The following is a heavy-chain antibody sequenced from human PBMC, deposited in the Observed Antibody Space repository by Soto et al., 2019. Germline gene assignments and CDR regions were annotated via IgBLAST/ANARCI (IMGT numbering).Heavy chain of an antibody. CDR1: GFTFNNDC. CDR3: TTDSYITSIIVRFDY. Sequence: PGGSLRLSCAASGFTFNNDCINWVRQAPGKGLEWVGRVKSKNDGGTTDFAAPVKGRFAISRDDSKNMVYLEMNSLQTEDTAIYYCTTDSYITSIIVRFDYWGHGTLVTVSS. D-gene: IGHD3-22*01. V-gene: IGHV3-15*07. J-gene: IGHJ4*01. CDR2: VKSKNDGGTT.